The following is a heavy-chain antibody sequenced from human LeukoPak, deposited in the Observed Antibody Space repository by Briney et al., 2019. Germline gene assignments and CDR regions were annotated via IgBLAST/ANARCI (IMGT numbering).Heavy chain of an antibody. CDR3: ARGPRWELLSYYYYGMDV. CDR1: GFTFSSYG. CDR2: IWYDGSNK. D-gene: IGHD1-26*01. V-gene: IGHV3-33*01. J-gene: IGHJ6*02. Sequence: QPGRSLRLSCAASGFTFSSYGMHWVRQAPGKGLEWVAVIWYDGSNKYYADSVKGRFTISRDNSKNTLYLQMNSLRDEDTAVYYCARGPRWELLSYYYYGMDVWGQGTTVTVSS.